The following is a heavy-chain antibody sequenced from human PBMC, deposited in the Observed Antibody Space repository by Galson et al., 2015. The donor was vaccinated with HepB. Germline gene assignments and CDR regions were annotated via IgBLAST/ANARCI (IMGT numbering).Heavy chain of an antibody. D-gene: IGHD6-19*01. Sequence: SLRLSCAASGFTFSSYAMHWVRQAPGKGLEWVAVISYDGSNKYYADSVKGRFTISRDNSKNTLYLQMNSLRAEDTAVYYCARSRIAVAGTVDYWGQGTLVTVSS. CDR1: GFTFSSYA. CDR3: ARSRIAVAGTVDY. J-gene: IGHJ4*02. V-gene: IGHV3-30*04. CDR2: ISYDGSNK.